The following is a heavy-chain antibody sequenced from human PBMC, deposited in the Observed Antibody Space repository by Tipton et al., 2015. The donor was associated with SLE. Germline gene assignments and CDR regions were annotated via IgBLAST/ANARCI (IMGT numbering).Heavy chain of an antibody. J-gene: IGHJ4*02. D-gene: IGHD3-22*01. CDR2: IKQDGSEK. CDR3: ARDRPHYYDSGNSGGSLDY. CDR1: GFIFSDYY. V-gene: IGHV3-7*01. Sequence: SLRLSCTASGFIFSDYYMSWVRQAPGKGLEWVANIKQDGSEKYYVDSVKGRFTISRDNAKNSLYLQMNSLRAEDTAVYYCARDRPHYYDSGNSGGSLDYWGQGTLVTVSS.